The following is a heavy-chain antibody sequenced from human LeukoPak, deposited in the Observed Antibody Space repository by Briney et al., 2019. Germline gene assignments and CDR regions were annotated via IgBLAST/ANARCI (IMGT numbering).Heavy chain of an antibody. Sequence: PSGTLSLTCTVSGGSISSYYWNWIRQPAGKGLEWIGRIYTSGSTSYNSSLKSRVTMSVDTSKNQFSLKLSSVTAADTAVYYCARGVGGYNYGYSLDYWGQGTLVSVSS. CDR3: ARGVGGYNYGYSLDY. V-gene: IGHV4-4*07. D-gene: IGHD5-18*01. CDR1: GGSISSYY. CDR2: IYTSGST. J-gene: IGHJ4*02.